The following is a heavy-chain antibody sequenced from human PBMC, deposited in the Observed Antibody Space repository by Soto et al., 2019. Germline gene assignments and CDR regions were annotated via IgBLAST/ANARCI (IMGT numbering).Heavy chain of an antibody. CDR3: AKDRMGAGVRGYFDY. D-gene: IGHD3-10*01. CDR1: GFTFSSYG. V-gene: IGHV3-30*18. CDR2: ISYDGSHK. J-gene: IGHJ4*02. Sequence: QVQLVESGGGVVQPGKSLRLSCAGSGFTFSSYGMDWVRQAPGKGLEGVAVISYDGSHKYYADSVKGRFTISRDNSKNTLYLQMSSLRADDTAVYYCAKDRMGAGVRGYFDYWGQGTLVTVSS.